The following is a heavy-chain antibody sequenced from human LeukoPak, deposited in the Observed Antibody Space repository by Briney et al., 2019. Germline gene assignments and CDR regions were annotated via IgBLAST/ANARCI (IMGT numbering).Heavy chain of an antibody. CDR1: GGSISSYY. Sequence: PSETLSLTCTVSGGSISSYYWCWIRQPPGKGLEWIGYIYYSGSTNYNPSRKSRVTISVDTSKNQFSLKLTSVTAADTAVYYCARGAGGSYYYWGQGTLVTVSS. J-gene: IGHJ4*02. D-gene: IGHD3-16*01. CDR2: IYYSGST. CDR3: ARGAGGSYYY. V-gene: IGHV4-59*01.